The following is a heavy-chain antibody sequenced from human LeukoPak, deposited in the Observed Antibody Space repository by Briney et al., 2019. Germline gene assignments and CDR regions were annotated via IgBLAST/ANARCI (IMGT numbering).Heavy chain of an antibody. CDR3: AKDPLPYYVWGSYRQEYFDY. J-gene: IGHJ4*02. CDR2: ISVSGVST. CDR1: GFTFTIYA. V-gene: IGHV3-23*01. D-gene: IGHD3-16*02. Sequence: GGSLRLSCAASGFTFTIYAMGWVRQAPGKGLEWVSIISVSGVSTYYADSVKGRFTISRDDSKSTLFMQMSSLRAEDTAVYYCAKDPLPYYVWGSYRQEYFDYWGRGTLVTVSS.